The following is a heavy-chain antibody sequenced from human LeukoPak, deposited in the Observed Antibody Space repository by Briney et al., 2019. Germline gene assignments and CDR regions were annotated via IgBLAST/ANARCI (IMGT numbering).Heavy chain of an antibody. V-gene: IGHV4-34*01. D-gene: IGHD3-10*01. CDR2: INHSGST. Sequence: SETLSLTCAVYGGSFSGYQWTWIRQPPGKGLEWIGEINHSGSTNYNPSLKSRVTISVDTSKNQFSLKLSSVTAADTAVYYCARLTSGTHANFDYWGQGTLVTVSS. CDR1: GGSFSGYQ. J-gene: IGHJ4*02. CDR3: ARLTSGTHANFDY.